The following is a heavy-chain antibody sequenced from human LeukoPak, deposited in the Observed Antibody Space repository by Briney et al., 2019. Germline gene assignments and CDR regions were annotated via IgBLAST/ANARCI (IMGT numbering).Heavy chain of an antibody. Sequence: GGSLRLSCAASGLTFSSYGMHWVRQAPGKGLEWVAVISYDGSNKYYADSVKGRFTISRDNSKNTLYLQTNSLRAEDTAVYYCAKDFGPEYSSSSFDYWGQGTLVTVSS. V-gene: IGHV3-30*18. CDR3: AKDFGPEYSSSSFDY. J-gene: IGHJ4*02. CDR2: ISYDGSNK. D-gene: IGHD6-6*01. CDR1: GLTFSSYG.